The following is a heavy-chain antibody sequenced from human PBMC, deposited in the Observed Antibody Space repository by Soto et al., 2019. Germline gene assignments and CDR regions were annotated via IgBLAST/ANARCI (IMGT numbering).Heavy chain of an antibody. CDR3: AKDADNDDYGVFDV. Sequence: EVQLLESGGGLVQPGGSLRLSCAASGFIFTNYALSWVRQAPGKGLEWVAGVSGSGGSSYYADSVKARFTVSRDNSRSTLYLQMSRLRAEESAIYYCAKDADNDDYGVFDVWGPGTLVTVSS. D-gene: IGHD4-17*01. CDR2: VSGSGGSS. CDR1: GFIFTNYA. V-gene: IGHV3-23*01. J-gene: IGHJ3*01.